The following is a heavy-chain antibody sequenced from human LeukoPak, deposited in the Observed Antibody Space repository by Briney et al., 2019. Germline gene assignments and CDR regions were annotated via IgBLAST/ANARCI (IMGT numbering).Heavy chain of an antibody. Sequence: ASVKVSCKASGYTFTGYYMHWVRQAPGQGLEWMGWINPNSGGTNYAQKFQGRVTMTRNTSISTAYMELSSLRSEDTAVYYCARVYTDSTSCYFDYWGQGTLVTVSS. V-gene: IGHV1-2*02. D-gene: IGHD2-2*01. CDR1: GYTFTGYY. CDR3: ARVYTDSTSCYFDY. J-gene: IGHJ4*02. CDR2: INPNSGGT.